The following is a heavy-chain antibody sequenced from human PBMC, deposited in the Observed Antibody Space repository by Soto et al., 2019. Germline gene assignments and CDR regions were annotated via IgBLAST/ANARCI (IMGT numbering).Heavy chain of an antibody. CDR3: ARENNRGRRTGGMDV. CDR1: GRSISSYY. D-gene: IGHD3-10*01. Sequence: SETLSLTCTLSGRSISSYYWSWIRQPPGKGLEWIGYIYYSGSTNYNPSLKSRVTISVDTSKNQFSLKLSSVTAADTAVYYCARENNRGRRTGGMDVWGQGTTVTVSS. CDR2: IYYSGST. J-gene: IGHJ6*02. V-gene: IGHV4-59*01.